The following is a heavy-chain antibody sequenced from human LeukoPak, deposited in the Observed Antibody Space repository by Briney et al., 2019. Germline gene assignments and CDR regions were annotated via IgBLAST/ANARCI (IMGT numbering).Heavy chain of an antibody. CDR2: ISDSGGST. D-gene: IGHD3-9*01. CDR1: GFTFSSYG. CDR3: AKENYDILTGWRFDY. V-gene: IGHV3-23*01. J-gene: IGHJ4*02. Sequence: GGSLRLSCAASGFTFSSYGMNWVRQAPGKGLEWVSVISDSGGSTYHADSVKGRFTISRDNSKNTLYLQMNSLRAEDTAVYYCAKENYDILTGWRFDYWGQGTLVTVSS.